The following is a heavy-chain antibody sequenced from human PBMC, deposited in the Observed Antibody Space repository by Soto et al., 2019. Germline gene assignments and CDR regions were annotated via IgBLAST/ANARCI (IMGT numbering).Heavy chain of an antibody. Sequence: GGSLRLSCAASGFTFSSYGMHWVRQAPGKGLEWVAVISYDGSNKYYADSVKGRFTISRDNSKNTLYLQMNSLRAEDTAVYYCANSRYGDYVLTYYYYGMDVWGQGTTVTVSS. CDR1: GFTFSSYG. CDR2: ISYDGSNK. D-gene: IGHD4-17*01. J-gene: IGHJ6*02. V-gene: IGHV3-30*18. CDR3: ANSRYGDYVLTYYYYGMDV.